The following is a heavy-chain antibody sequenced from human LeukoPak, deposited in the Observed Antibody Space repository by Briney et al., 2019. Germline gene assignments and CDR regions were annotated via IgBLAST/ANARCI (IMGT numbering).Heavy chain of an antibody. V-gene: IGHV3-23*01. CDR1: GFTFSSYA. D-gene: IGHD2-2*01. CDR2: LSFGGGTI. J-gene: IGHJ4*02. CDR3: AKEVVPGTSRSFDY. Sequence: GGSLRLSCAASGFTFSSYAMSWVRQAPGKGLECVSSLSFGGGTIYYADSVKGRFTISRDTSKNTLYLHMNSLRAEDTAIYYCAKEVVPGTSRSFDYWGQGTLVTVSS.